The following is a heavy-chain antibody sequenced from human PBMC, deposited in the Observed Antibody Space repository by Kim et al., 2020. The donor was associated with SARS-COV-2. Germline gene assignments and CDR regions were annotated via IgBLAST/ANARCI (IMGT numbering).Heavy chain of an antibody. CDR3: ARGSPVTTVTMIHIRAFDI. V-gene: IGHV3-13*01. Sequence: SLRLSCAASGFTFSSYDMHWVRQATGKGLEWVSAIGTAGDTYYPGSVKGRFTISRENAKNSLYLQMNSLRAGDTAVYYFARGSPVTTVTMIHIRAFDIWGQGTMVTVSS. CDR1: GFTFSSYD. J-gene: IGHJ3*02. D-gene: IGHD4-17*01. CDR2: IGTAGDT.